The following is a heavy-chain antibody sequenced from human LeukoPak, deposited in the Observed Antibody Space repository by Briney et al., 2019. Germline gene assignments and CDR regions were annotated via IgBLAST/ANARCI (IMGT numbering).Heavy chain of an antibody. D-gene: IGHD3-3*01. Sequence: SETLSLTCTVSGGSINSNNYYWGWIRQPPGKGLEWIGSIYSSGSAYYNPSLKSRVTVSVDMSKNQFSLRLSSVTAADTAVYYCQSRYLEWLLEYWGQGTLVTVSS. J-gene: IGHJ4*02. CDR2: IYSSGSA. V-gene: IGHV4-39*01. CDR1: GGSINSNNYY. CDR3: QSRYLEWLLEY.